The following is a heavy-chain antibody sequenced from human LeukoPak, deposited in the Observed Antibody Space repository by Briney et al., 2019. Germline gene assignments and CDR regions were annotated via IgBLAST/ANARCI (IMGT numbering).Heavy chain of an antibody. J-gene: IGHJ4*02. V-gene: IGHV3-7*01. CDR1: GFTFTNYW. CDR3: VRDRDYYVFDL. D-gene: IGHD3-10*02. Sequence: GSLRLSCVASGFTFTNYWMTWVRQAPGKGLEWVANIMKDGGDKQYVDSVKGRFTISRDNAKNSVYLQMNSLRAEDTAVYYCVRDRDYYVFDLWGQGTLVTVSS. CDR2: IMKDGGDK.